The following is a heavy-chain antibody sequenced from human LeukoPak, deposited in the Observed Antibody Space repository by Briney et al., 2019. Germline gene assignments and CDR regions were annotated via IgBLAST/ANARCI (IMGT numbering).Heavy chain of an antibody. CDR3: ARAPVEDYGDNEYYYYYYMDV. CDR2: FDPEDGET. Sequence: ASVKVSCKVSGYTLTELSMHWVRQAPGKGLEWMGGFDPEDGETIYAQKFQGRVTMTRDTSTSTAYMELSSLRSEDTAVYYCARAPVEDYGDNEYYYYYYMDVWGKGTTVTVS. V-gene: IGHV1-24*01. CDR1: GYTLTELS. D-gene: IGHD4-17*01. J-gene: IGHJ6*03.